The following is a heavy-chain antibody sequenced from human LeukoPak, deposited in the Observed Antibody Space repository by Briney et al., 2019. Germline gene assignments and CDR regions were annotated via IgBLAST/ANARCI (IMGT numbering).Heavy chain of an antibody. D-gene: IGHD4-11*01. Sequence: SETLSLTCAVYGGSFSGYYWSWIRQPPGKGLEWIEEINHSGSTNYNPSLKSRVTISVDTSKNQFSLKLSSVTAADTAVYYCARGTVTTWYYYYYYYMDVWGKGTTVTVSS. CDR2: INHSGST. CDR1: GGSFSGYY. J-gene: IGHJ6*03. V-gene: IGHV4-34*01. CDR3: ARGTVTTWYYYYYYYMDV.